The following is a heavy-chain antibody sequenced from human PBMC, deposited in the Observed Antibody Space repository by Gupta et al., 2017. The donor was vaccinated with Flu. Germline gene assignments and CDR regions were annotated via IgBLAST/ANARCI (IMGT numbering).Heavy chain of an antibody. CDR2: ISGSGGST. J-gene: IGHJ5*02. D-gene: IGHD3-10*01. V-gene: IGHV3-23*01. CDR1: GFTFSSYA. Sequence: EVQLLASGGGLVQPGGSLRLSCAASGFTFSSYAMRWVRQAPGKGLEWVSAISGSGGSTYYADSVKGRFTISRDNSKNTLYLQMNSLRAEDTAVYYCAKDSGTMVRGAERGRWFDPWGQGTLVTVSS. CDR3: AKDSGTMVRGAERGRWFDP.